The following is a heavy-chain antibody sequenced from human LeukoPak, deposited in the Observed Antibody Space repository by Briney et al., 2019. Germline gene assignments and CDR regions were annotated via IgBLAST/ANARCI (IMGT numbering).Heavy chain of an antibody. CDR1: GFTFDDYT. D-gene: IGHD3-22*01. J-gene: IGHJ3*02. Sequence: GGSLRLSCAASGFTFDDYTMHWVRQAPGKGLEWVPLISWDGGSTYYADSVKGRFTISRDNSKNSLYLQMNSLRTEDTALYYCAKEGNYYDSSGYPLRGAFDIWGQGTMVTVSS. CDR2: ISWDGGST. CDR3: AKEGNYYDSSGYPLRGAFDI. V-gene: IGHV3-43*01.